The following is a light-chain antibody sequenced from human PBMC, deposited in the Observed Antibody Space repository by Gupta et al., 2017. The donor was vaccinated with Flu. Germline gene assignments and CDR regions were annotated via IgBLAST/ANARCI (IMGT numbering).Light chain of an antibody. CDR1: SSNIGAGYA. Sequence: QSVLTQPPSVSGAPGQRVPIPCTGSSSNIGAGYAVQWYRQLPGTAPQLLIYGNNNRPPGVPDRFSGSKSYTSVSLAITGLQTEDEADYYCQSYDSSLSGYVFGTGTKVTVL. J-gene: IGLJ1*01. CDR2: GNN. V-gene: IGLV1-40*01. CDR3: QSYDSSLSGYV.